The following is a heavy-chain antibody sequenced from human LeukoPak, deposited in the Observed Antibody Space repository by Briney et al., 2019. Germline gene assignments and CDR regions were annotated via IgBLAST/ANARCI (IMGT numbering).Heavy chain of an antibody. D-gene: IGHD6-13*01. CDR3: ARTYSSSWYEKSVFDI. CDR2: IYPGDSDT. J-gene: IGHJ3*02. CDR1: GYSFTSYW. V-gene: IGHV5-51*01. Sequence: PGESLKISCQGSGYSFTSYWIGWVRQMPGKGLEWMGIIYPGDSDTRYSPSFQGQVTISADKSIITAYLQWSSLKASDTAMYYCARTYSSSWYEKSVFDISGQGTMVTVSS.